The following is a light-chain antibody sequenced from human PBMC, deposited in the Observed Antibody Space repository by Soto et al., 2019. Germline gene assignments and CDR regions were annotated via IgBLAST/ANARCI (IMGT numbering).Light chain of an antibody. CDR2: KAS. J-gene: IGKJ5*01. V-gene: IGKV1-5*03. CDR1: QSISAW. CDR3: QQLNNYPLIT. Sequence: DIQMTPSPSTLSASVGYRVSINCRSSQSISAWLAWYQQKPGKAPRLLIYKASTLEIGVPSRFSGSGSGTEFTLTISSLQPEDFATYYCQQLNNYPLITFGQGTQLEIK.